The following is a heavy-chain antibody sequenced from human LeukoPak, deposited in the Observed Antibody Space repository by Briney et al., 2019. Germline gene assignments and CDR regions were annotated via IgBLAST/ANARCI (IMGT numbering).Heavy chain of an antibody. V-gene: IGHV3-23*01. D-gene: IGHD3-22*01. CDR1: RFAFSNYG. J-gene: IGHJ4*02. CDR3: AKSSYYDTSGSYREYYFDY. CDR2: ISGSGSST. Sequence: PGGSLRLSCAVSRFAFSNYGMSWVRQAPGKGLEWVSAISGSGSSTYYADSVKGRFTISRDNSKNTLYLQMNSLRAEDTALYYCAKSSYYDTSGSYREYYFDYWGQGALVTVSS.